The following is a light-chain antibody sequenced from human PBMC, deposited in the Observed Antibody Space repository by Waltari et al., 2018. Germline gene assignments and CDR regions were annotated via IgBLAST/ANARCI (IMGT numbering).Light chain of an antibody. J-gene: IGKJ4*01. Sequence: DIVMTQSPATLSVSPGEGATLSCRASQSVSINLSWYQQNPGQAPTLLIYGASTRATCIPARFSGSWSGTEFTLTISSLQSEDFAVYYCQQYNNWPPLTFGGGTKVEIK. CDR2: GAS. CDR1: QSVSIN. V-gene: IGKV3-15*01. CDR3: QQYNNWPPLT.